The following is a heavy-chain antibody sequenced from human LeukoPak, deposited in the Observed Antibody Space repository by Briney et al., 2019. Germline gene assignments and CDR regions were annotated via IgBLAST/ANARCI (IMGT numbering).Heavy chain of an antibody. Sequence: GGSLRLSCAASGFTFSSYSMNWVRQAPGKGLEWVSSISSSSSYIHYADSVKGRFTISRDNSKNTLYLQMNSLRAEDTAVYYCAREFRTSYGVVIISYYYYGMDVWGQGTTVTVSS. D-gene: IGHD3-3*01. CDR2: ISSSSSYI. J-gene: IGHJ6*02. CDR3: AREFRTSYGVVIISYYYYGMDV. CDR1: GFTFSSYS. V-gene: IGHV3-21*01.